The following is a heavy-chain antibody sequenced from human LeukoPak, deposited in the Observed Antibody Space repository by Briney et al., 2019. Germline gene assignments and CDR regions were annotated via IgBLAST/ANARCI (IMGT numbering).Heavy chain of an antibody. CDR3: AREKRSGSGRAGAFDI. Sequence: GGSLRLSCAASGFTFSSYNMNWVRQAPGKGLEWVSSTTSSSSYIYYADSVKDRFIISRDNSKSTLYLQMNSLRAEDTAVYYCAREKRSGSGRAGAFDIWGRGTMVTVSS. V-gene: IGHV3-21*01. CDR1: GFTFSSYN. D-gene: IGHD3-10*01. CDR2: TTSSSSYI. J-gene: IGHJ3*02.